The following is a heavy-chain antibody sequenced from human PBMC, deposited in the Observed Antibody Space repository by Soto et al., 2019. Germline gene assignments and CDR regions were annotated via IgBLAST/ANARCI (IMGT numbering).Heavy chain of an antibody. J-gene: IGHJ6*02. CDR2: ISYDGSNK. CDR3: ARDLIMDGSSWYSTHYYYYYGMDV. CDR1: GFTFSSYA. D-gene: IGHD6-13*01. Sequence: GGSLRLSCAASGFTFSSYAMHWVRQAPGKGLEWVAVISYDGSNKYYADSVKGRFTISRDNSKNTLYLQMNSLRAEDTAVYYCARDLIMDGSSWYSTHYYYYYGMDVWGQGTTVTVSS. V-gene: IGHV3-30-3*01.